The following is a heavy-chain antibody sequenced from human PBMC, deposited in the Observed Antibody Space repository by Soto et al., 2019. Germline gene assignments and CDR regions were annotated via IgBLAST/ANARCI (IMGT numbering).Heavy chain of an antibody. CDR1: GGSFSGYY. D-gene: IGHD6-19*01. CDR2: INHSGST. CDR3: ARRGRVAVAGTTRGNWFDP. V-gene: IGHV4-34*01. J-gene: IGHJ5*02. Sequence: QVQLQQWGAGLLKPSETLSLTCAVYGGSFSGYYWSWIRQPPGKGLEWIGEINHSGSTNYNPSLKSRVTISVDTAKNQFSLKLSSVTAADTAVYYRARRGRVAVAGTTRGNWFDPWGQGTLVTVSS.